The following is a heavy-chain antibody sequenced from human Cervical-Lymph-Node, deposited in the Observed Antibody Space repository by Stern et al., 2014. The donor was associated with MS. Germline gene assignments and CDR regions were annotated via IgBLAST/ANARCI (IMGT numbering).Heavy chain of an antibody. J-gene: IGHJ4*02. CDR1: GFTFSSYG. V-gene: IGHV3-30*03. CDR2: ISYDGNHK. CDR3: ARDYEDTSMLFDH. Sequence: GQLVESGGAVVQPGRSLRLSCAASGFTFSSYGMHWVRQAPGKGPEWGTVISYDGNHKYYAASVKGRFTISRDNSKNTLHLQMNSVTPDDTAIYYCARDYEDTSMLFDHWGQGTLVTVSS. D-gene: IGHD2-8*01.